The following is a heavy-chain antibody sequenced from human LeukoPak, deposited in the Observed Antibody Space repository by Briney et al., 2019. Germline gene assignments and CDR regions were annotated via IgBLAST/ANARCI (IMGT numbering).Heavy chain of an antibody. CDR3: ARGAHDYGDYFDY. Sequence: PGGSLRLSCAASGFTFSSYGMHRVRQAPGKGLEWVAVIWYDGSNKYYADSVKGRFTISRDNSKNTLYLQMNRLRAEGTAVYYCARGAHDYGDYFDYWGQGTLVTVSS. D-gene: IGHD4-17*01. V-gene: IGHV3-33*01. J-gene: IGHJ4*02. CDR1: GFTFSSYG. CDR2: IWYDGSNK.